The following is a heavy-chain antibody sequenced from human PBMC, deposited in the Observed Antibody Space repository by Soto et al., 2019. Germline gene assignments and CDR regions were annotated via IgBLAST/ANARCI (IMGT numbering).Heavy chain of an antibody. D-gene: IGHD5-12*01. CDR1: GYTFTSYA. CDR2: INAGTGNT. J-gene: IGHJ4*02. V-gene: IGHV1-3*01. Sequence: ASVKVSCKASGYTFTSYAMYWVRQAPGQRLEWMGWINAGTGNTKYSQKFQGRVTITSDTSASTAHMELSSLRSEDTAVYYFSIGRIDVDIVACLDYWGQGTLVTVSS. CDR3: SIGRIDVDIVACLDY.